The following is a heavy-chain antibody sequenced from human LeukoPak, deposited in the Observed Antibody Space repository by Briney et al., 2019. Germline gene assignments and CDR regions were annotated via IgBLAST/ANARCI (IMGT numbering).Heavy chain of an antibody. D-gene: IGHD2-2*01. CDR2: ITGSGGST. Sequence: PGGSLRLSCAASGFTFSTSAMSWVRQAPGKGLEWVSAITGSGGSTYYADSVKGRFTISRDNSKNTLYLQMNSLRAEDTAVYYCAKVLSGPAASGAFDIWGQGTMVTVSS. CDR1: GFTFSTSA. CDR3: AKVLSGPAASGAFDI. J-gene: IGHJ3*02. V-gene: IGHV3-23*01.